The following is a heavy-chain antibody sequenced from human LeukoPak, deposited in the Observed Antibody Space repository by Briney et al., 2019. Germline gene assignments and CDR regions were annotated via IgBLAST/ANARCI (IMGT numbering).Heavy chain of an antibody. CDR2: ISSSSSTI. CDR3: ARDEVRSGWYGYYFDY. V-gene: IGHV3-48*02. Sequence: PGGSLRLSCAASGFTFSSYSMNWVRQAPGKGLEWVSYISSSSSTIYYADSVKGRLTISRDNAKNSLYLQMNSLRDEDTAVYYCARDEVRSGWYGYYFDYWGQGTLVTVSS. D-gene: IGHD6-19*01. J-gene: IGHJ4*02. CDR1: GFTFSSYS.